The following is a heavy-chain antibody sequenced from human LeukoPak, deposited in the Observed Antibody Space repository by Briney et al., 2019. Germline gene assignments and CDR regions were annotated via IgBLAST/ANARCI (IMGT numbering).Heavy chain of an antibody. D-gene: IGHD5-18*01. CDR3: ARGGYSYGYPY. V-gene: IGHV4-39*07. Sequence: SETLSLTCTVSGGSISSSSYYWGWIRQPPGKGLEWIGSIYYSGSTYYNPSLKSRVTISVDTSKNQFSLKLSSVTAADTAVYYCARGGYSYGYPYWGQGTLVTVSS. CDR2: IYYSGST. J-gene: IGHJ4*02. CDR1: GGSISSSSYY.